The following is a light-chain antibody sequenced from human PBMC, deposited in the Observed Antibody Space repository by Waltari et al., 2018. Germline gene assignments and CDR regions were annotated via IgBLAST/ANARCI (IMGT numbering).Light chain of an antibody. CDR2: YDS. J-gene: IGLJ1*01. CDR3: QVWDANTDPGV. V-gene: IGLV3-21*01. CDR1: NIESKS. Sequence: SYVLTQPPSVAVAPGETARVTCGGNNIESKSVHWYQHKPGQAPVLVISYDSDRPSGLPERCSGSNSVDTATLTISRVEAGDEADYYCQVWDANTDPGVFGTGTEVTVL.